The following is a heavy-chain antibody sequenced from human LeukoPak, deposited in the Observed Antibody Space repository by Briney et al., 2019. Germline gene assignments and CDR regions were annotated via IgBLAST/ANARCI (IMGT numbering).Heavy chain of an antibody. Sequence: SETLSFTCTVSGYSISSGYYWGWIRQPPGKGLEWIGSIYHSGSTYYNPSLKSRVTISVDTSKNQFSLKLSSVTAADTAVYYCARASSGYPFFDYWGQGTLVTVSS. V-gene: IGHV4-38-2*02. CDR3: ARASSGYPFFDY. J-gene: IGHJ4*02. D-gene: IGHD3-22*01. CDR2: IYHSGST. CDR1: GYSISSGYY.